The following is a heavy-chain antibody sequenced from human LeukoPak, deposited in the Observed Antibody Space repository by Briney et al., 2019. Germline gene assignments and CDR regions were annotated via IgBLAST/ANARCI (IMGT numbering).Heavy chain of an antibody. D-gene: IGHD3-10*01. J-gene: IGHJ4*02. CDR1: GYTFSSYA. Sequence: ASVKVSCKASGYTFSSYAMNWVRQATGQGLEWMGWINTNTGTPTYARGFTGRSVFSLDTSVSTAYLQISSLKTEDTAVYYCARDSTGIDDYWGQGTLVTVSS. V-gene: IGHV7-4-1*02. CDR3: ARDSTGIDDY. CDR2: INTNTGTP.